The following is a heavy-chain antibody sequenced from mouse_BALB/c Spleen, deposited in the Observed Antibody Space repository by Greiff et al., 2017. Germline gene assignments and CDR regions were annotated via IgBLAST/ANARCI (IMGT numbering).Heavy chain of an antibody. D-gene: IGHD2-1*01. Sequence: VKLQESGAELAKPGASVKMSCKASGYTFTSYWMHWVKQRPGQGLEWIGYINPSTGYTEYNQKFKDKATLTADKSSSTAYMQLSSLTSEDSAVYFCARVYGNYFDYWGQGTTLTVSS. CDR3: ARVYGNYFDY. V-gene: IGHV1-7*01. CDR1: GYTFTSYW. J-gene: IGHJ2*01. CDR2: INPSTGYT.